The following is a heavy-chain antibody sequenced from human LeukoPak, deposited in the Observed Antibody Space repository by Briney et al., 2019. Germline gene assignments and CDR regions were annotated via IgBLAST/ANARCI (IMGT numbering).Heavy chain of an antibody. D-gene: IGHD6-19*01. CDR1: AYTFTIYD. Sequence: ASVKVSCKASAYTFTIYDINWVRQATGQGLEWMGWMDPNSGNTDYAQRFQGRVTITRNTSISTAYMELSSLRSEDTAVYYCARGNLWLAALDYWGQGTLVTVSS. CDR2: MDPNSGNT. CDR3: ARGNLWLAALDY. J-gene: IGHJ4*02. V-gene: IGHV1-8*02.